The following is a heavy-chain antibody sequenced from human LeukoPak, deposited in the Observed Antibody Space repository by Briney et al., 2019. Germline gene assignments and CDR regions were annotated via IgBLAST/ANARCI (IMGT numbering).Heavy chain of an antibody. V-gene: IGHV3-9*03. CDR1: GFTFDDYA. CDR2: ISWNSGSI. J-gene: IGHJ5*02. Sequence: GRSLRLSCAASGFTFDDYAMLCVRQAPGKGLEWVSGISWNSGSIGYADSVKGRFTISRDNAKNSLYLHMNSLRAEDMALYYCAKDSMGSTSPLGGFDPWGQGTLVTVSS. CDR3: AKDSMGSTSPLGGFDP. D-gene: IGHD2-2*01.